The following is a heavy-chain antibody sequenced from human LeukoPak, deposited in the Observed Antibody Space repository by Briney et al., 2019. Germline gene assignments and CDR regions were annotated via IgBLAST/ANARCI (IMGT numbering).Heavy chain of an antibody. V-gene: IGHV4-34*01. Sequence: SGTLSLTCAVYGGSFSGYYWSWIRQPPGKGLKWIWEINRSRSTNYNPSPKRRVTISVDTSKNQFYLKLSSVTAADTAVYYCARGRRIQLSPAFDIWGQGTMVTVSS. CDR1: GGSFSGYY. CDR3: ARGRRIQLSPAFDI. CDR2: INRSRST. D-gene: IGHD5-18*01. J-gene: IGHJ3*02.